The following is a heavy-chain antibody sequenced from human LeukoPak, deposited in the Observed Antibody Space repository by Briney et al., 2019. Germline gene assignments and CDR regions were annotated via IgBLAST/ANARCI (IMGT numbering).Heavy chain of an antibody. J-gene: IGHJ4*02. D-gene: IGHD5-24*01. V-gene: IGHV3-21*06. CDR1: GFTLRSYS. Sequence: PGGSLRLSCAASGFTLRSYSMSWVRQAPGKGLEWVSSINWGSNHIYYADAVQGRFTISRDNAKNSLYLQMNSLRAEDTAIYYCTRVGYIDEGIDYWGQGTLVTVSS. CDR3: TRVGYIDEGIDY. CDR2: INWGSNHI.